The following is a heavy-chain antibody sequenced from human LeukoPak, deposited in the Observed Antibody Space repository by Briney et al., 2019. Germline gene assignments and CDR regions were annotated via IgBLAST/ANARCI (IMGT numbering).Heavy chain of an antibody. CDR3: ARGSSWYGGDYYGMDV. Sequence: SQTLSLTCAISGDSVSSNSAAWNWIRQSPSRGLEWLGRTYYRSKWHNDYAVSVKSRIIINPDTSKNQFSLQLNPVTPEDTAVYYCARGSSWYGGDYYGMDVWGQGTTVTVSS. V-gene: IGHV6-1*01. CDR2: TYYRSKWHN. CDR1: GDSVSSNSAA. J-gene: IGHJ6*02. D-gene: IGHD6-13*01.